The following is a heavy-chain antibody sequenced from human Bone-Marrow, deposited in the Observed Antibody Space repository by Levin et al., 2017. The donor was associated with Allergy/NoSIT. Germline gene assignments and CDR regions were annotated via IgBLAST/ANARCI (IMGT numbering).Heavy chain of an antibody. CDR1: GFILNNYW. Sequence: GGSLRLSCATSGFILNNYWMTWVRQAPGKGLEWVANIKEDGSDKNYVDSVKGRFNISRDNAKNLLSLQLNGLRAEETAVYYCGRRRKAAQIDYWGQGTLVSVSS. CDR3: GRRRKAAQIDY. V-gene: IGHV3-7*03. D-gene: IGHD1-14*01. J-gene: IGHJ4*02. CDR2: IKEDGSDK.